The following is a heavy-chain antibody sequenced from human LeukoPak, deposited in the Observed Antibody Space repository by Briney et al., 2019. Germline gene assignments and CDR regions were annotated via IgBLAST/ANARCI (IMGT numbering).Heavy chain of an antibody. D-gene: IGHD1-26*01. Sequence: GASLRLSCAASGFTFSSYAMSWVRQAPGKGLEWVSAISGSGGSTYYADSVKRRFTISRDNSKNTLYLQMNSLRAEDTAVYYCAKDGGSSPYYFDYWGQGTLVTVSS. CDR2: ISGSGGST. CDR3: AKDGGSSPYYFDY. CDR1: GFTFSSYA. J-gene: IGHJ4*02. V-gene: IGHV3-23*01.